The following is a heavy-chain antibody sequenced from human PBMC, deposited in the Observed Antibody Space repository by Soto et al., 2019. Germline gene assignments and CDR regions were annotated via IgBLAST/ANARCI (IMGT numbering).Heavy chain of an antibody. Sequence: SETLSLTCAVSGGSISSRNWWSWVRQPPGKGLEWIGEIYHSGSTNHNPSLKSRVTISVDKSKNQFSLKLSSVTAADTAVYYCARFNSGSYYEAFDIWGQGTMVTVSS. J-gene: IGHJ3*02. CDR2: IYHSGST. V-gene: IGHV4-4*02. CDR1: GGSISSRNW. CDR3: ARFNSGSYYEAFDI. D-gene: IGHD1-26*01.